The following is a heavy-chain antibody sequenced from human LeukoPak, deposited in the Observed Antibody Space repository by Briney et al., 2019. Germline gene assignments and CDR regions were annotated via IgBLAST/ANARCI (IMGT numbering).Heavy chain of an antibody. D-gene: IGHD2-15*01. Sequence: GASVKVSCKASGYTFTSYGISWVRQAPGQGLEWMGWISAYNGNTNYAQKLQGRVTMTTDTSTSTAYMVLRSLRSDDTAVYYCARNSLGYCSGGSCYDYYMDVWGKGTTVTVSS. CDR1: GYTFTSYG. CDR2: ISAYNGNT. J-gene: IGHJ6*03. V-gene: IGHV1-18*01. CDR3: ARNSLGYCSGGSCYDYYMDV.